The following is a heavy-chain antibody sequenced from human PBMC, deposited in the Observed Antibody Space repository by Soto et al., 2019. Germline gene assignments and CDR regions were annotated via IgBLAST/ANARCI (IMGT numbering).Heavy chain of an antibody. D-gene: IGHD2-21*02. CDR2: MYNTGST. CDR1: GGTISRYN. CDR3: ARDLWGYCGTDCYPLDV. Sequence: QVQLQESGPGLVKPSETLSLTCTVSGGTISRYNWSWIRQPPGKGLEWIGYMYNTGSTVYNPSFKSRVTISVDTSKNQFSLKLNSVTAADTAVYYCARDLWGYCGTDCYPLDVW. V-gene: IGHV4-59*01. J-gene: IGHJ6*01.